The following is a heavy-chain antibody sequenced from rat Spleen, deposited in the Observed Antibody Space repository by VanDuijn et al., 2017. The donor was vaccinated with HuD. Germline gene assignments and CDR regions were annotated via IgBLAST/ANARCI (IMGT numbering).Heavy chain of an antibody. CDR3: TREFD. J-gene: IGHJ2*01. V-gene: IGHV5-25*01. CDR1: DFTFSDYY. Sequence: EVQLVESGGGLVQPGRSMKLSCAASDFTFSDYYMAWVRQAPTKGLEWIASITNTGFSTYYPDSVKGRFTISRDNAKSTLYLQMNSLRSEDTATYYCTREFDWGQGVMVTVSS. CDR2: ITNTGFST.